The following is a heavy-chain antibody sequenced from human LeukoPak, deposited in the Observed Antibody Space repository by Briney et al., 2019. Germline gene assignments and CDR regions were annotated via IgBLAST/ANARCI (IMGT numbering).Heavy chain of an antibody. CDR2: IYHSGST. CDR3: ARTRGYSYGQVFIY. D-gene: IGHD5-18*01. J-gene: IGHJ4*02. CDR1: GYSINSGHY. Sequence: PSETLSLTCNVSGYSINSGHYWGWIRQPPGKGLEWIGSIYHSGSTYYSPSLKGRVTILVDTSKNQFSLKLSSVTAADTAVYYCARTRGYSYGQVFIYWGQGTLVTVSS. V-gene: IGHV4-38-2*02.